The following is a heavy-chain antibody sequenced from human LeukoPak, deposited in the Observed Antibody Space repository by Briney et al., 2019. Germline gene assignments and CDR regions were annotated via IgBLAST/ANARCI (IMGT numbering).Heavy chain of an antibody. CDR1: GFTVSSNY. D-gene: IGHD1-26*01. J-gene: IGHJ3*02. CDR2: IYSGGST. V-gene: IGHV3-66*01. Sequence: GGSLRLSCAASGFTVSSNYMSWVRQAPGKGLEWVSVIYSGGSTYYADSVKGRFTISRDNSKNTLYLQMNSLRAEDQAVYYCARGGGYGSYWFRDAFDIWGQGTMVTVSS. CDR3: ARGGGYGSYWFRDAFDI.